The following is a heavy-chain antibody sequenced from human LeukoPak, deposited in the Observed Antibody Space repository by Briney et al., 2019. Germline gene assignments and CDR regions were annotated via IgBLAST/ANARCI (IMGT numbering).Heavy chain of an antibody. V-gene: IGHV4-30-4*08. CDR1: GGSISSGDYY. CDR3: PTEAGEMATIPRNKNY. CDR2: IYYSGST. Sequence: PSETLSLTCTVSGGSISSGDYYWSWIRQPPGKGLEWIGYIYYSGSTYYNPSLKSRVTISVDTSKNQFSLKLSSVTAADTAVYYCPTEAGEMATIPRNKNYWGQEPLVTFPS. D-gene: IGHD5-24*01. J-gene: IGHJ4*02.